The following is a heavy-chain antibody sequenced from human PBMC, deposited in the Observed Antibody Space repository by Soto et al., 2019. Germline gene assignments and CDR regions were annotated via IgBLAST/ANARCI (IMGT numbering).Heavy chain of an antibody. V-gene: IGHV3-11*01. D-gene: IGHD3-3*01. CDR3: ARGGRLYDLWSGSPSDY. Sequence: GGSLRLSCGASVFTFSDYYMRWIRQAPGKGLEWVSYISSSGSIIYYADSVKGRFTISRDNAKNSLYLQMNSLRAEDTDVYYCARGGRLYDLWSGSPSDYWGQGTLVTVS. J-gene: IGHJ4*02. CDR1: VFTFSDYY. CDR2: ISSSGSII.